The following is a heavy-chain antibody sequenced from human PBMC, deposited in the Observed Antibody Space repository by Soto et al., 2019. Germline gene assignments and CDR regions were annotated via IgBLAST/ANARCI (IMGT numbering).Heavy chain of an antibody. Sequence: LRLSCTASGFTFGDYAMSWFRQAPGKGLEWVGFIRSKAYGGTTEYAASVKGRFTISRDDSKSIAYLQMNSLKTEDTAVYYCTGTGSGSYYNYYYYYGMDVWGQGTTVTVSS. CDR3: TGTGSGSYYNYYYYYGMDV. D-gene: IGHD3-10*01. CDR2: IRSKAYGGTT. CDR1: GFTFGDYA. J-gene: IGHJ6*02. V-gene: IGHV3-49*03.